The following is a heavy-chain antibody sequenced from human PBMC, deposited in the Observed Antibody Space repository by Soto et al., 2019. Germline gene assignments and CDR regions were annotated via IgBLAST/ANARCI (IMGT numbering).Heavy chain of an antibody. J-gene: IGHJ6*02. Sequence: SETLSLTCPVSVASITTYYWGWIRQPAGKGLEWIGRIDTSGNTNYNPSLKSRVTMSVDTSKKQFSLKLTSVTAADTAVYYCARYSNNWFQTEGMDVWGQGTTVT. CDR3: ARYSNNWFQTEGMDV. V-gene: IGHV4-4*07. CDR2: IDTSGNT. CDR1: VASITTYY. D-gene: IGHD6-13*01.